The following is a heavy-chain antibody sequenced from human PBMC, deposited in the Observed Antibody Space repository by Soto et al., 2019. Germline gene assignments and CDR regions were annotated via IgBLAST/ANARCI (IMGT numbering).Heavy chain of an antibody. CDR2: INHSGST. CDR3: ARGPSGDKVDY. CDR1: GVSFSGYS. V-gene: IGHV4-34*01. Sequence: SETLSLSCAVYGVSFSGYSWTWIRQPPGTGLEWIGEINHSGSTNYNPSLKSRVTISVDTSKNQFSLKLSSVTATDTAVYYCARGPSGDKVDYWGQGTLVTVSS. D-gene: IGHD7-27*01. J-gene: IGHJ4*02.